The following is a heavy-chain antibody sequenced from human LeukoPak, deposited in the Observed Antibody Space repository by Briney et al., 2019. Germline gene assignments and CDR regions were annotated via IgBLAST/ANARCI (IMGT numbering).Heavy chain of an antibody. CDR1: GGSINNYY. Sequence: SETLSLTCTVSGGSINNYYWIWIRQPPGKGLEWMGYIHYTGSTDYNPSLKSPVTISVDTSKNQFSLKLSSVTAADTAVYYCAREIAAAGNHWFDPWGQGTLVTVSS. J-gene: IGHJ5*02. CDR2: IHYTGST. CDR3: AREIAAAGNHWFDP. D-gene: IGHD6-13*01. V-gene: IGHV4-59*12.